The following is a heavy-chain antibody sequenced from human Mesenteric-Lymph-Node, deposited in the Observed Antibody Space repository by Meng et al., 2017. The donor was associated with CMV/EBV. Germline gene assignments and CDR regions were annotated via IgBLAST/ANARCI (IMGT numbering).Heavy chain of an antibody. D-gene: IGHD3-3*01. CDR3: ARKTIFGVVGLDAFDI. Sequence: GESLKISCAASGFTFSNYWMSWVRQAPGKGLEWVANIKQDGSEKYYVDSVKGRFTISRDNAKNSLYLQMNSLRAEDTAVYYCARKTIFGVVGLDAFDIWGQGTMVTVSS. V-gene: IGHV3-7*01. J-gene: IGHJ3*02. CDR1: GFTFSNYW. CDR2: IKQDGSEK.